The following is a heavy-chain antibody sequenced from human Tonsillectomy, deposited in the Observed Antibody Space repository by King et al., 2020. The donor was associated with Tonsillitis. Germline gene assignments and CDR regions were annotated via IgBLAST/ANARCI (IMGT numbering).Heavy chain of an antibody. CDR2: INPKSGGT. D-gene: IGHD3-16*01. V-gene: IGHV1-2*02. CDR3: ARDGGGLDGMDV. CDR1: GFTFTSYY. Sequence: QLVQSGAEVKKPVASVKVSCTASGFTFTSYYMHWVRQPPVHGLEWMGWINPKSGGTNYAQKFQGRVTMTRDTSISTAYMELRILRSDDTAVYYCARDGGGLDGMDVWGQGTTVTVPS. J-gene: IGHJ6*02.